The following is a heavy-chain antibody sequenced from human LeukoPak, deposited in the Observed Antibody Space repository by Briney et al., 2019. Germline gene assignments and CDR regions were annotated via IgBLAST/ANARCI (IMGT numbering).Heavy chain of an antibody. D-gene: IGHD6-19*01. CDR2: ICGSGGGT. Sequence: GGSLRLSCAASGFTFSSYAVSWVRQAPGKGLEWVSAICGSGGGTYYPHLVKGRFTISRDNSKNPLYLQMSSLSTEDTAVYYCAKSTTGYSSGRYPGWPVDYWGQGTLVSVSS. J-gene: IGHJ4*02. CDR1: GFTFSSYA. V-gene: IGHV3-23*01. CDR3: AKSTTGYSSGRYPGWPVDY.